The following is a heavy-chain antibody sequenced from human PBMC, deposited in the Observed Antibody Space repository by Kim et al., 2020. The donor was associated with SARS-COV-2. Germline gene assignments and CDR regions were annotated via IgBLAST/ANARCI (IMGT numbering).Heavy chain of an antibody. CDR1: GHNFARYG. D-gene: IGHD4-17*01. Sequence: ASVKVSCKASGHNFARYGVTWVRQAPGQGLEWMGWISAANGNTNYAQKVQGRVTMTTDTSTSTACMELTSLRSDDTAVYYCAGTSTHLPRVTTARDDAFDIWGQGTMVTVSS. CDR2: ISAANGNT. CDR3: AGTSTHLPRVTTARDDAFDI. J-gene: IGHJ3*02. V-gene: IGHV1-18*04.